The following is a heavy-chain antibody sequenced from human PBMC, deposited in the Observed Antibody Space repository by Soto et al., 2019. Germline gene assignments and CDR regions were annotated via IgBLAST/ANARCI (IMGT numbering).Heavy chain of an antibody. CDR1: GFTFSSYA. Sequence: PGGSLRLSCAASGFTFSSYAMHWVRQAPGKGLEWVAVISYDGSNKYYADSVEGRFTISRDNSKNTLYLQMNSLRAEDTAVYYCARDITGPVSSWYYYYGMDVWGQGTTVTVSS. V-gene: IGHV3-30-3*01. CDR3: ARDITGPVSSWYYYYGMDV. J-gene: IGHJ6*02. CDR2: ISYDGSNK. D-gene: IGHD6-13*01.